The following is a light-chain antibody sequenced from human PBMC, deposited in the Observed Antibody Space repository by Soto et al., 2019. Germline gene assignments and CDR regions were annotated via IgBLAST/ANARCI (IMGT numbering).Light chain of an antibody. CDR2: DAS. V-gene: IGKV1-39*01. CDR1: QSISTY. CDR3: QQSYMDPIT. Sequence: DIQMTQSPSSLSTSVVKRVTITCRASQSISTYLNWYQKKPGKAPNLLIYDASRLQSGVPSRFSGSGGGTDFTLSISSVQPEDFATYFCQQSYMDPITFGQGTQLE. J-gene: IGKJ5*01.